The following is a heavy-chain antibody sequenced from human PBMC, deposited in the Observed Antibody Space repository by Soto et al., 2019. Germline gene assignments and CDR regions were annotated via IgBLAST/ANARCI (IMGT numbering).Heavy chain of an antibody. J-gene: IGHJ5*02. CDR1: GGSISSGGYY. D-gene: IGHD2-2*01. V-gene: IGHV4-31*03. CDR2: IHYSGST. Sequence: SETLSLTCTVSGGSISSGGYYWSWIRQHPGKGLEWIGYIHYSGSTYHNPSLQSRVTISVDMSKNQFSLELSSVTAADTAVYYGATVQGWFGSGTRCVSWFDPGGQGSLVTVPQ. CDR3: ATVQGWFGSGTRCVSWFDP.